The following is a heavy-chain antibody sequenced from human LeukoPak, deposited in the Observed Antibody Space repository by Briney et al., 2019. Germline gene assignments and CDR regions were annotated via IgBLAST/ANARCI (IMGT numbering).Heavy chain of an antibody. V-gene: IGHV4-59*08. CDR3: ARQIAAADKSFDY. D-gene: IGHD6-13*01. CDR1: GGFISSYY. Sequence: PSETLSLTCTVSGGFISSYYWSWIRQPPGKGLEWIGYIYYSGNTNYNPSLKSRVTISVDTSKNQFSLKLSSVTAADTAVYYCARQIAAADKSFDYWGQGTLVTVSS. J-gene: IGHJ4*02. CDR2: IYYSGNT.